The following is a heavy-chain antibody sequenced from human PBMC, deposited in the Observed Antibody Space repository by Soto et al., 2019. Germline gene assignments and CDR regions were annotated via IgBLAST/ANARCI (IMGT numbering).Heavy chain of an antibody. V-gene: IGHV3-30-3*01. CDR1: GFTFSSYT. D-gene: IGHD2-21*01. J-gene: IGHJ4*02. CDR2: ISFDGNKK. CDR3: GRERRFGDCYNLGFDY. Sequence: QVQLVESGGGVVQPGRSLRLSCTASGFTFSSYTMHWVRQAPGKGLEWVALISFDGNKKYYADSVKDRFTVSRDNSKNXLDVQMNSLRPEDTAVYYCGRERRFGDCYNLGFDYWGQGTLVTVSS.